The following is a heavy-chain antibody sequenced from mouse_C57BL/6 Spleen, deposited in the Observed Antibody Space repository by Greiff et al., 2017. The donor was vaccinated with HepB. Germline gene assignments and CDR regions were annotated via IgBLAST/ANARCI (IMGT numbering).Heavy chain of an antibody. V-gene: IGHV1-52*01. CDR1: GYTFTSYW. CDR2: IDPSDSET. CDR3: ARGPTVVATDAMDY. J-gene: IGHJ4*01. Sequence: QVQLQQPGAELVRPGSSVKLSCKASGYTFTSYWMHWVKQRPIQGLEWIGNIDPSDSETHYNQKFKDKATLTVDKSSSTAYMQLSSLTSEDSAVYYCARGPTVVATDAMDYWGQGTSVTVSS. D-gene: IGHD1-1*01.